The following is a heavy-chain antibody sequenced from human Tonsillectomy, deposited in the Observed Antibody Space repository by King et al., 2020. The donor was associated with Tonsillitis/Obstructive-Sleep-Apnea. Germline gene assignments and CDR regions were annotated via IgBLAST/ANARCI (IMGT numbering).Heavy chain of an antibody. CDR1: GYTFTAFY. CDR3: AGERNVDLDY. CDR2: INPNSGDT. D-gene: IGHD3/OR15-3a*01. V-gene: IGHV1-2*05. Sequence: VQLVESGAEVKKPGASVKVSCKASGYTFTAFYMHWVRQAPGQGLEWMGRINPNSGDTSYAQKFQGRVTVTMDTSISTAYMELSSLKSDDTVVYYCAGERNVDLDYWGQGTLVTVSS. J-gene: IGHJ4*02.